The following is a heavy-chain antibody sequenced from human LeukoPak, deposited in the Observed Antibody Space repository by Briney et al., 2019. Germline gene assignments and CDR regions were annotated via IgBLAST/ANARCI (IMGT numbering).Heavy chain of an antibody. V-gene: IGHV4-59*01. J-gene: IGHJ5*02. CDR1: GGSISSYY. Sequence: PSETLSLTCTVSGGSISSYYWSWIRQPPGKGLEWIGYIYYSGSTNYNPSLKSRVTISLDTSKSHFSLKLSSVTAADTAVYYCARNVRGSFSNWFDPWGQGTLVTVSS. CDR3: ARNVRGSFSNWFDP. D-gene: IGHD6-13*01. CDR2: IYYSGST.